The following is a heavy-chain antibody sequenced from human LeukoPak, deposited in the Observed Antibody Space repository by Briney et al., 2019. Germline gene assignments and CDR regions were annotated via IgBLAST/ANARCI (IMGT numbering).Heavy chain of an antibody. CDR3: ARGGSFGTY. V-gene: IGHV1-46*01. Sequence: GASVKVSCKASGYTFTSYYMHWVRQAPGQGLEWMGIINPSGGSTSYAQKFQGRVTMTRDMSTSTAYMELRSLRSDDTAVYYCARGGSFGTYWGQGSLVTVSS. CDR2: INPSGGST. CDR1: GYTFTSYY. D-gene: IGHD3-10*01. J-gene: IGHJ4*02.